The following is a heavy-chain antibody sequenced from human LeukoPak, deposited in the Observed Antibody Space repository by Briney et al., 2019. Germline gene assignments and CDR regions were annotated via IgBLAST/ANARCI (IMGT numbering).Heavy chain of an antibody. CDR2: ITPSDGST. V-gene: IGHV1-46*01. Sequence: SVTVSCKGSGYTFPRYYKLWVRQAPAPGLEWRVIITPSDGSTRYAHKFQVRVTMTRGASTSTVYMELSSGRCEDTAGIHRTRALRAHNWNDFSDSWGQGTLVTISS. D-gene: IGHD1-20*01. CDR1: GYTFPRYY. CDR3: TRALRAHNWNDFSDS. J-gene: IGHJ4*02.